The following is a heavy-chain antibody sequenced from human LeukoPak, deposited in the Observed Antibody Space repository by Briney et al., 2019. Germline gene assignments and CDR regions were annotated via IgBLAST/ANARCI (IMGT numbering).Heavy chain of an antibody. D-gene: IGHD3-22*01. CDR1: GDSVSRSDSY. J-gene: IGHJ1*01. Sequence: SETLSLTCSVSGDSVSRSDSYWDWIRPPPGKGLEWIGTIYYSGRTYYSPSLKSRVTMSVDPSNNQFSLNLRSVTAADTAVYYCARRRYYDGSGYLEWGQGTLLSVSS. CDR3: ARRRYYDGSGYLE. CDR2: IYYSGRT. V-gene: IGHV4-39*01.